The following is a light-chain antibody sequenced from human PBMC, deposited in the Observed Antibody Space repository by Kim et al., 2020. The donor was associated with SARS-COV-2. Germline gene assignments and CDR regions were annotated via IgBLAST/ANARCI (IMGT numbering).Light chain of an antibody. CDR3: NSRDNSGDHQV. Sequence: GQTVRIRGQGGSLRRFSASWYQQKPGQAPVVVIYARNNRPSGVPDRFSGSSSGNTASLTITGTQAEDEADYYCNSRDNSGDHQVFGTGTKVTVL. V-gene: IGLV3-19*01. CDR1: SLRRFS. CDR2: ARN. J-gene: IGLJ1*01.